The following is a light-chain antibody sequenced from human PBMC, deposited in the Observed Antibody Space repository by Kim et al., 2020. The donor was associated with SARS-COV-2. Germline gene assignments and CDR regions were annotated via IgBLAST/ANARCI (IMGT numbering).Light chain of an antibody. CDR2: EAS. J-gene: IGKJ1*01. CDR1: QSFKTW. V-gene: IGKV1-5*03. CDR3: QDYSSSSRTT. Sequence: SVGDRVTITCRTSQSFKTWLAWYQQKPGKAPNLLIYEASKLESGVPSRFSGSESGTEFTHTISSLQPDDFATYYCQDYSSSSRTTFGQGTKVDIK.